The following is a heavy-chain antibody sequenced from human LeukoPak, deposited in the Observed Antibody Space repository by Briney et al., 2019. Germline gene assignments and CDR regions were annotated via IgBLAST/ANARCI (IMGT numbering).Heavy chain of an antibody. J-gene: IGHJ1*01. Sequence: GGALRLSCAAPGLTFRLSLVPSVPRAPGKGLEWVSSINYEARSRTNADGMNGRVTVSRDNAENTLFLQMNSLGVDDSAISTCVRGAGPGTPFDWGQGILVTVSS. CDR2: INYEARSR. D-gene: IGHD6-13*01. CDR3: VRGAGPGTPFD. V-gene: IGHV3-74*01. CDR1: GLTFRLSL.